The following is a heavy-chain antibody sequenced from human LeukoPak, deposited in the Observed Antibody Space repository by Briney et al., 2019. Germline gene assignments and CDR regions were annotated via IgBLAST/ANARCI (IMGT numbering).Heavy chain of an antibody. J-gene: IGHJ4*02. CDR3: ARGNYYGSGCDF. D-gene: IGHD3-10*01. CDR2: ISSGGSTI. V-gene: IGHV3-11*04. Sequence: GGSLRLSCAVSGFTFSDYYMSWIRQAPGKGLEWVSYISSGGSTISHADSVKGRFTISRDNAENSLYLQMNSLRAEDTAVYYCARGNYYGSGCDFWGQGSLVTVSS. CDR1: GFTFSDYY.